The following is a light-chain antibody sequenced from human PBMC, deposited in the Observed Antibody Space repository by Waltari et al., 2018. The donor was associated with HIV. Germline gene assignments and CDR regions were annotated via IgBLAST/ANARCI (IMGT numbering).Light chain of an antibody. CDR3: GVWDSTLKQWL. CDR2: RNY. CDR1: TSNVETQW. V-gene: IGLV1-47*01. Sequence: QSVLTQPPSASGAPGQTVTISCSGSTSNVETQWVYWYQQIPGTAPKLLIYRNYQRPSGVPDRFSSSKSGASASLIISGLRSEDEADYFCGVWDSTLKQWLFGGRTKLTVL. J-gene: IGLJ3*02.